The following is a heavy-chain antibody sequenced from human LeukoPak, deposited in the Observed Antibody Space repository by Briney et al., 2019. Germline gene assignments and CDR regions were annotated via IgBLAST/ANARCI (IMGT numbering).Heavy chain of an antibody. CDR1: GYTFTGYY. Sequence: ASVKVSCKASGYTFTGYYMHWVRQPPGQGLEWMGWINPNSGGTNYAQKFQGRVTMTRDTSISTAYMELSRLRSDDTAVYYCARDYQLPQAHFDYWGQGTLVTVSS. D-gene: IGHD2-2*01. V-gene: IGHV1-2*02. CDR3: ARDYQLPQAHFDY. J-gene: IGHJ4*02. CDR2: INPNSGGT.